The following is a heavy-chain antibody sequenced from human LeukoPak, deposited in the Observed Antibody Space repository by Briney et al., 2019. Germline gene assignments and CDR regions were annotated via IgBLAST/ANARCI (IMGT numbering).Heavy chain of an antibody. V-gene: IGHV5-51*01. CDR2: IYPGDSDT. D-gene: IGHD3-10*01. J-gene: IGHJ3*02. CDR3: ARGAIMVRGVIDAFDI. Sequence: GESLKISRKGSGYSFTSYWIGWVRQMPGKGLEWMGIIYPGDSDTRYSPSFQGQVTISADKSISTAYLQWSSLKASDTAMYYCARGAIMVRGVIDAFDIWGQGTMVTVSS. CDR1: GYSFTSYW.